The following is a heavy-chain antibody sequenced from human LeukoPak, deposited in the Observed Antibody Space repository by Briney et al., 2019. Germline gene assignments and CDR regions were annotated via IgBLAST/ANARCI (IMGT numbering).Heavy chain of an antibody. Sequence: GGSLRLSCAASGFTFSSYAMSWVRQAPGKGLEWVSAISGSGGSTYYADPVKGRFTISRDNSKNTLYLQMNSLRAEDTAVYYCAKRSNGAGEAFDNWGQGTLVTVSS. V-gene: IGHV3-23*01. CDR3: AKRSNGAGEAFDN. CDR2: ISGSGGST. D-gene: IGHD3-16*01. J-gene: IGHJ4*02. CDR1: GFTFSSYA.